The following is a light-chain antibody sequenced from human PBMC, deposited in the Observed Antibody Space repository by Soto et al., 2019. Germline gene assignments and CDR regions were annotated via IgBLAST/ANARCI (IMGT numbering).Light chain of an antibody. CDR2: EVS. V-gene: IGLV2-14*01. CDR3: SSYTTSNTLLYV. Sequence: QSALTQPASVSGSPGQSITISCTGTSSDVGGYNSVSWYQQHPGKAPKLMIYEVSNRPSGVSNRFSGSKSGNTASLTISGLQAEDEADYYCSSYTTSNTLLYVFGTRTKLTVL. J-gene: IGLJ1*01. CDR1: SSDVGGYNS.